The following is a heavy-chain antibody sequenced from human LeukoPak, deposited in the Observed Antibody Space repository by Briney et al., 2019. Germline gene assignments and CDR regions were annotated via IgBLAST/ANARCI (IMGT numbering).Heavy chain of an antibody. CDR2: INEDGSEA. CDR1: EFTFSSYY. Sequence: GGSLKLSCAGSEFTFSSYYMSWVRQAPGKGLEWVANINEDGSEAGYLDSVKGRFTISRDNAKNSVHLQMNSLRADDTAVYYCARPYSSGARVDYWGQGTLVTVSS. D-gene: IGHD6-19*01. V-gene: IGHV3-7*01. J-gene: IGHJ4*02. CDR3: ARPYSSGARVDY.